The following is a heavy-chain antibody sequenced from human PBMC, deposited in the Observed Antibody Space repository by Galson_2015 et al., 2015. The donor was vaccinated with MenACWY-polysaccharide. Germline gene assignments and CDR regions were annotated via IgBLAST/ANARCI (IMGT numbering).Heavy chain of an antibody. Sequence: SLRLSCAASGFTFSTEAMNWVRQAPGKGLEWVSLISGSGDSTYYGNSVRGRFTISRDNSKNTLYLQMNSLRADDTAVYYCARTPSGADFIAFDIWGQGTRVTVSS. CDR3: ARTPSGADFIAFDI. CDR2: ISGSGDST. D-gene: IGHD1-26*01. J-gene: IGHJ3*02. CDR1: GFTFSTEA. V-gene: IGHV3-23*01.